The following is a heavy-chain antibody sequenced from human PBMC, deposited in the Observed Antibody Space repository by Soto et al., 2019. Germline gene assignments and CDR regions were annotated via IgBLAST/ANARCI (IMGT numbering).Heavy chain of an antibody. CDR2: ISGYGGNT. CDR3: ATTVGYSYGYYAY. D-gene: IGHD5-18*01. J-gene: IGHJ4*02. V-gene: IGHV1-18*01. CDR1: GYTFTSYG. Sequence: QVQLVQSGAEVKKPGASVKVSCKASGYTFTSYGISWVRQAPGQGLEWMGWISGYGGNTNYAQKIQGRGTVTTDTSTSTACMELRSMRYDDTAVYYCATTVGYSYGYYAYWGQGTLVTVSS.